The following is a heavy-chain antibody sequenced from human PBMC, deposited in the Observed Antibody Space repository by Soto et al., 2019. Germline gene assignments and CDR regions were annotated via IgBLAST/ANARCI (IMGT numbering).Heavy chain of an antibody. CDR3: ARRTSSYGSRYYGMDL. J-gene: IGHJ6*02. V-gene: IGHV5-10-1*01. CDR1: GYSFTSYW. Sequence: GESLKISCKGSGYSFTSYWISWVRQMPGKGLEWMGRIDPSDSYTNYSPSFQGHVTISADKSISTAYLQWSSLKASDTAMYYCARRTSSYGSRYYGMDLWGQGTTVTVCS. CDR2: IDPSDSYT. D-gene: IGHD5-18*01.